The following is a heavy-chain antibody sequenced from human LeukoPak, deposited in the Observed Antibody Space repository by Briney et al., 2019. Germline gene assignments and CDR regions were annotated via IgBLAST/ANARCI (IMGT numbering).Heavy chain of an antibody. CDR1: GGSISSSSYY. V-gene: IGHV4-39*01. J-gene: IGHJ3*02. CDR3: ARIRVEWMQLWLFPGAFDI. Sequence: PSETLSLTCTVSGGSISSSSYYWGWIRQPPGKGLEWIGSIYYSGSTYYNPSLKSRVTISVDTSKNQFSLKLSSVTAADTAVYYCARIRVEWMQLWLFPGAFDIWGQGTMVTVSS. CDR2: IYYSGST. D-gene: IGHD5-18*01.